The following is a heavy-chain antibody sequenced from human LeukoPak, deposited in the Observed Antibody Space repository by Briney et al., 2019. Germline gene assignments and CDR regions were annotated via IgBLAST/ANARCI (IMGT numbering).Heavy chain of an antibody. V-gene: IGHV3-15*01. CDR2: IKTKTDGGTT. D-gene: IGHD4-23*01. CDR1: GFTFSNAW. CDR3: TTVGGNSVALDY. Sequence: KAGGSLRLSCAASGFTFSNAWMSWVRQAPGKGLEWVGRIKTKTDGGTTDYAAPVKGRFTISRDDSKNTLYLQMNSLKTEDTAVYYCTTVGGNSVALDYWGQGTLVTVSS. J-gene: IGHJ4*02.